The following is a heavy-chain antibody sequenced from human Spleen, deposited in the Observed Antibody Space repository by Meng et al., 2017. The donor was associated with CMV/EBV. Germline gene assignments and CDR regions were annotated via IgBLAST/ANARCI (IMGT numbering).Heavy chain of an antibody. CDR1: GGTFSSYA. J-gene: IGHJ5*02. CDR3: ARGRDIAARPTWDWFDP. D-gene: IGHD6-6*01. CDR2: IIPILGIA. V-gene: IGHV1-69*10. Sequence: SVKVSCKASGGTFSSYAISWVRQAPGQGLEWMGGIIPILGIANYAQKFQGRVTITADKSTSTAYMELSSLRSEDTAVYYCARGRDIAARPTWDWFDPWGHGTLVTVSS.